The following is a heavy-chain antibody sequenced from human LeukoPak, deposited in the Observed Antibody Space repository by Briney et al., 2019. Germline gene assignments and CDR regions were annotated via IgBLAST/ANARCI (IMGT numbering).Heavy chain of an antibody. CDR1: GFSIISGYY. CDR2: IYHSGST. CDR3: ARVTGYNI. V-gene: IGHV4-38-2*02. Sequence: SETLSLTCTVSGFSIISGYYWGWIRQPPGKGLEWIGSIYHSGSTFYNPSLKSRVTISVDTSKNQFSLKLSSVTAADTAVYYCARVTGYNIWGQGTMVTVSS. D-gene: IGHD3-9*01. J-gene: IGHJ3*02.